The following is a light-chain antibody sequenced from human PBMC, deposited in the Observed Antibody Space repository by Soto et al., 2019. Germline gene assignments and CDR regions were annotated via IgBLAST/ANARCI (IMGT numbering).Light chain of an antibody. V-gene: IGLV1-40*01. CDR2: VNS. J-gene: IGLJ2*01. Sequence: QSVLTQPPSVSGAPGQRVTISCTGSSSNIGAGYDVHWYQQLPGTAPKLLIYVNSNRPSGVPDRFSGSKSGTSASLAITGLQAEGEADYYCQSYDSRLSAVVFGGGTKLTVL. CDR1: SSNIGAGYD. CDR3: QSYDSRLSAVV.